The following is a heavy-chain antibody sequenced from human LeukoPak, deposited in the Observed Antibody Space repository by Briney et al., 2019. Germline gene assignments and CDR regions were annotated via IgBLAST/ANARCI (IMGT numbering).Heavy chain of an antibody. CDR1: GFTFDDYG. Sequence: GSLRLSCAASGFTFDDYGMSWIRQPPGKGLEWIGYIYYSGSTNYNPSLKSRVTISVDTSKNQFSLKLSSVTAADTAVYYCARVEYGSGSTYYFDYWGQGTLVTVSS. V-gene: IGHV4-59*01. CDR2: IYYSGST. CDR3: ARVEYGSGSTYYFDY. J-gene: IGHJ4*02. D-gene: IGHD3-10*01.